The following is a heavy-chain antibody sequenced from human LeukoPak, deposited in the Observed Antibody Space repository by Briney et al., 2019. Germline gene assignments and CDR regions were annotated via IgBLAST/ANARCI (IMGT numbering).Heavy chain of an antibody. CDR2: ISSSSSYT. J-gene: IGHJ4*02. CDR1: GFIFSDYY. CDR3: ARAANTATGTPTLAIDY. D-gene: IGHD6-13*01. Sequence: GGSLRLSRAASGFIFSDYYMSWIRQAPGKGLEWVSYISSSSSYTAYADSVKGRFTISRDNAKNSLYLQINSLRAEDTAVYFCARAANTATGTPTLAIDYWGQGTLVTVSS. V-gene: IGHV3-11*05.